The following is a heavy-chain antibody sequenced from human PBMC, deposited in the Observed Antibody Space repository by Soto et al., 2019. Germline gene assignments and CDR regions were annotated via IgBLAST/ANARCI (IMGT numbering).Heavy chain of an antibody. Sequence: GGSLRLSCAASGFTFSSYAMHWVRQAPGKGLEWVAVISYDGSNKYYADSVKGRFTISRDNSKNTLYLQMNSLRAEDTAVYYCARGGGYCSSTRCYQGYFDDGMDVWGQGTTVTVSS. D-gene: IGHD2-2*01. CDR2: ISYDGSNK. CDR3: ARGGGYCSSTRCYQGYFDDGMDV. V-gene: IGHV3-30-3*01. J-gene: IGHJ6*02. CDR1: GFTFSSYA.